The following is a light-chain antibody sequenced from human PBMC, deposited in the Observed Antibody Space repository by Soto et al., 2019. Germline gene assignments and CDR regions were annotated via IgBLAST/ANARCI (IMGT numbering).Light chain of an antibody. Sequence: DIQMTQSPSSLSGYVGDRVIIICRASQSISTYLNWYQQKPGKAPKVLIYAASTLQSGVPSRFSGSGSETDFTLTISSLQPEDFATYYCQQSYSRTLGQGTKVDIK. V-gene: IGKV1-39*01. CDR3: QQSYSRT. J-gene: IGKJ1*01. CDR2: AAS. CDR1: QSISTY.